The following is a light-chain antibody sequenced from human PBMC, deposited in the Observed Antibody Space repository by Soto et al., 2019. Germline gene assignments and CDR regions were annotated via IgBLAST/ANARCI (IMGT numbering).Light chain of an antibody. Sequence: QAVVTQPASVSGSPEQSIAISCTGTSSDVGGYNYVSWYQQHPGKAPKLMLYDVAIRPSGVSDRFSGSKSGNTASLTISGLQAEDEADYYCTSYTTSSTYVFGTGTKVTVL. V-gene: IGLV2-14*01. J-gene: IGLJ1*01. CDR2: DVA. CDR3: TSYTTSSTYV. CDR1: SSDVGGYNY.